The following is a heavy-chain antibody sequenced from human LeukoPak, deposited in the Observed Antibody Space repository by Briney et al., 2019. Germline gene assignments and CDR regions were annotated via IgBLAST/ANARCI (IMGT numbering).Heavy chain of an antibody. Sequence: GGSLRLSCAASGFTFYTYAMSWVRQAPGKGLEWVSAISGSGGDTKYADSVKGRFTISRDNSKNTLYLQMNSLRADDTAVYYCITPLPYSAQGGQGTLVTVSS. J-gene: IGHJ4*02. CDR3: ITPLPYSAQ. D-gene: IGHD2-21*01. CDR1: GFTFYTYA. CDR2: ISGSGGDT. V-gene: IGHV3-23*01.